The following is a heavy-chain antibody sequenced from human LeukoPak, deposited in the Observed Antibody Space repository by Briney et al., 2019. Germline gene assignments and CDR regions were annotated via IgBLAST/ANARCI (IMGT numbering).Heavy chain of an antibody. V-gene: IGHV1-2*02. CDR2: INPNSGGT. CDR1: GYTFTGYY. D-gene: IGHD5-12*01. CDR3: ARKGPLRGYRYMDV. Sequence: ASVKVSCKTSGYTFTGYYMHWVRQAPGQGLEWMGWINPNSGGTNYAQKFQGRVTMTRDTSKNQFSLRLSSVTAADTAVYYCARKGPLRGYRYMDVWGKGTTVTISS. J-gene: IGHJ6*03.